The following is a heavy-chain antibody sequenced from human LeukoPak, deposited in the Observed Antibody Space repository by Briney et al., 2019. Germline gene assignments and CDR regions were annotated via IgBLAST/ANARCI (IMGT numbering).Heavy chain of an antibody. CDR3: ARDRWELDYDFWSGYSYYMDV. Sequence: SETLSLTCTVSGGSVSSSSYYWGWIRQPPGKGLEWIGSIYYSGSTYYNPSLKSRVTISVDTSKNQFSLKLSSVTAADTAVYYCARDRWELDYDFWSGYSYYMDVWGKGTTVTVSS. V-gene: IGHV4-39*07. CDR1: GGSVSSSSYY. D-gene: IGHD3-3*01. CDR2: IYYSGST. J-gene: IGHJ6*03.